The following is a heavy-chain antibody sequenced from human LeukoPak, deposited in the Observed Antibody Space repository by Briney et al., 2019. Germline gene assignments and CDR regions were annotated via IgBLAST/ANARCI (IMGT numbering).Heavy chain of an antibody. V-gene: IGHV3-23*01. CDR2: ISGSGGST. D-gene: IGHD3-10*01. CDR1: GFTFSSYA. Sequence: PGGSLRLSCAASGFTFSSYAMSWVRQAPGKGLEWVSAISGSGGSTYYADSVKGRFTISRDNSKNTLYLQMNSLRAEDTAVYYCARADMVRAEIGLNFDYWGQGTLATVSS. J-gene: IGHJ4*02. CDR3: ARADMVRAEIGLNFDY.